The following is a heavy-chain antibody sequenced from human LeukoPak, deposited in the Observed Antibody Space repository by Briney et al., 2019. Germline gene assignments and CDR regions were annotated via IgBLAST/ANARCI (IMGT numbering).Heavy chain of an antibody. Sequence: GGSLRLSCAASGFSFSAYWMTWVRQAPGTGLEWVANINPAGTETYYVDPVQGRFTISRDNAKNLLYLQMNSLRAEDTAVYYCARFGYVAAVDLWGQGTLVTVSS. J-gene: IGHJ4*02. CDR3: ARFGYVAAVDL. CDR1: GFSFSAYW. CDR2: INPAGTET. D-gene: IGHD2-15*01. V-gene: IGHV3-7*01.